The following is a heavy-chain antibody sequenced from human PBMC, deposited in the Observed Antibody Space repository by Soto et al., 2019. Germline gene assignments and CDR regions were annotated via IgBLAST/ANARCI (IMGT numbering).Heavy chain of an antibody. D-gene: IGHD2-15*01. J-gene: IGHJ3*02. CDR2: ISAYNGNT. CDR1: GYTFTSYG. V-gene: IGHV1-18*01. Sequence: ASVKVSCKASGYTFTSYGISWVRQAPGQGLEWMGWISAYNGNTNYAQKLQGRVTITTDTSTSTAYMELSSLRSDDTAVYYCARWRRVVVGALDAFDIRGQGNMVT. CDR3: ARWRRVVVGALDAFDI.